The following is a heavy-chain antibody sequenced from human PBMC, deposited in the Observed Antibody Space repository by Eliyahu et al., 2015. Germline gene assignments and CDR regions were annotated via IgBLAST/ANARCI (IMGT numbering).Heavy chain of an antibody. CDR1: XFTFRTXG. D-gene: IGHD3-16*02. Sequence: QVQLVESGGGVVQPGXSLXXSCXASXFTFRTXGMXWVRQAPGKGLEWVAVISYDGSNKYYADSVKGRFTISRDNSKNTLYLQMNSLRAEDTAVYYCATTPGLRLGELSLTRWFDPWGQGTLVTVSS. CDR3: ATTPGLRLGELSLTRWFDP. J-gene: IGHJ5*02. V-gene: IGHV3-30*03. CDR2: ISYDGSNK.